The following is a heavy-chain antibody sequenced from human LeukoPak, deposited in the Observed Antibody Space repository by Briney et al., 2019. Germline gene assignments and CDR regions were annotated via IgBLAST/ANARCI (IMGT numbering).Heavy chain of an antibody. CDR2: IKHDGSSA. V-gene: IGHV3-74*01. CDR3: AKSDWFDP. CDR1: GFTFSNYW. J-gene: IGHJ5*02. Sequence: GGSLRLSCATPGFTFSNYWMSWLRHAPGKGLVWVSRIKHDGSSATYAESVKGRFTISRDNARNTLYLQMNSLRVDDTAVYYCAKSDWFDPWGRGILVTVSS.